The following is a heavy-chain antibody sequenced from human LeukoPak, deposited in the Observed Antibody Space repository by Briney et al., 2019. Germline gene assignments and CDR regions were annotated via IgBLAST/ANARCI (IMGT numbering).Heavy chain of an antibody. CDR3: AKKSTGWFGESYYFDY. J-gene: IGHJ4*02. CDR2: ISYDGSNK. CDR1: GFTFSSYG. V-gene: IGHV3-30*18. Sequence: GGSLRLSCAASGFTFSSYGMHWVRRAPGKGLEWVAVISYDGSNKYYADSVKGRFTISRDNSKSTLYLQMNSLRAEDTAVYYCAKKSTGWFGESYYFDYWGQGTLVTVSS. D-gene: IGHD3-10*01.